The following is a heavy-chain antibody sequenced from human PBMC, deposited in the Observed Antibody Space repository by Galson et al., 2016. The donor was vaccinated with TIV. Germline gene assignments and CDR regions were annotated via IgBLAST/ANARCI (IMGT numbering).Heavy chain of an antibody. J-gene: IGHJ6*02. D-gene: IGHD2-21*01. CDR3: ARERRHCGNECFLRYYYGMDA. Sequence: SLRLSCAASGITVSDNFLTWVRQAPGKGLEWVSIIHDDGSTHYANSVKGRFTISRDNSKNTLYLPMNTLPPEDTAVYFCARERRHCGNECFLRYYYGMDAWGQGTTVTVSS. CDR2: IHDDGST. CDR1: GITVSDNF. V-gene: IGHV3-66*02.